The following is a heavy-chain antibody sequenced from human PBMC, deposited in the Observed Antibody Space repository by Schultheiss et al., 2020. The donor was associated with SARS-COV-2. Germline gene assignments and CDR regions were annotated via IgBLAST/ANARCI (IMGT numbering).Heavy chain of an antibody. CDR1: GFTFSRHG. V-gene: IGHV3-7*03. Sequence: GGSLRLSCAASGFTFSRHGIHWVRQAPGKGLEWVASINPEEDVNNYVDSVRGRFTISRDNSKNSLYLQGNSLRAEDTAVYYCARAWGGGWTSAYSFDYWGQGTLVTVSS. D-gene: IGHD2-2*01. CDR2: INPEEDVN. CDR3: ARAWGGGWTSAYSFDY. J-gene: IGHJ4*02.